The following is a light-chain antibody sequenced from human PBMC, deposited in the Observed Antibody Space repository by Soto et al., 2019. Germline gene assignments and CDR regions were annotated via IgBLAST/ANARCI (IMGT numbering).Light chain of an antibody. CDR3: QQLNTYPLT. Sequence: IQLTQSPSSLSASVGDRVTITCRASQGISSFLAWYQVKPGKAPKLLIYAASTLQSGVPSRFSDSGSGTDFTLTISSLQPEDFATYYCQQLNTYPLTFGQGTRLEIK. J-gene: IGKJ5*01. V-gene: IGKV1-9*01. CDR1: QGISSF. CDR2: AAS.